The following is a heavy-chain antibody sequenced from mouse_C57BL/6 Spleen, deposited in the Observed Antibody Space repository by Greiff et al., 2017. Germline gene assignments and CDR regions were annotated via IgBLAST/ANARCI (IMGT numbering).Heavy chain of an antibody. CDR3: ASYYYGSSYYARDD. CDR2: IYPGDGDT. V-gene: IGHV1-82*01. CDR1: GYAFSSSW. D-gene: IGHD1-1*01. Sequence: VQLQQSGPELVKPGASVKISCKASGYAFSSSWMNWVKQRPGKGLEWIGRIYPGDGDTNYNGKFKGKATLTADKASSTAYMQLSSLTSEDSAVXVCASYYYGSSYYARDDWGQGTSVTVSS. J-gene: IGHJ4*01.